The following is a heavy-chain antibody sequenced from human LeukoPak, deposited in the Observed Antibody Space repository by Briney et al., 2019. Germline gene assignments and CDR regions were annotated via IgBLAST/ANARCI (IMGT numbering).Heavy chain of an antibody. J-gene: IGHJ4*02. D-gene: IGHD2-15*01. CDR2: ISSTSSTI. V-gene: IGHV3-48*01. CDR1: GFTFSIYS. Sequence: TGGSLRLSCAASGFTFSIYSMNWVRQAPGKGLEWVSYISSTSSTIYYAESVKGRFTISRDNAKNSLYLQMNSLRAEDTAGYYCARDLWAAATTFDYWGQGTLVTVSS. CDR3: ARDLWAAATTFDY.